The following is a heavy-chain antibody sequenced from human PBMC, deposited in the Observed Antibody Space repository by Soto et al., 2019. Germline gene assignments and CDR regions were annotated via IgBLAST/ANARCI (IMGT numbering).Heavy chain of an antibody. CDR2: IYHTGDT. Sequence: SEILSLTCTVSSGPSRSHNWGWIRQPPGGGLEWIGYIYHTGDTSYNPSLSSRVTISADTSTNHISLTLRSVTAADTAVYYCVRQGIGDLHGLVDVWGQGTRVTVS. D-gene: IGHD3-10*01. V-gene: IGHV4-59*08. J-gene: IGHJ6*02. CDR1: SGPSRSHN. CDR3: VRQGIGDLHGLVDV.